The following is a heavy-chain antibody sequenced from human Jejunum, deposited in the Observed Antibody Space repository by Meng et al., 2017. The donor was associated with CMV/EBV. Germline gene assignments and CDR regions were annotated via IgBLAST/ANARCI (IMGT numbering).Heavy chain of an antibody. Sequence: YWMPWVRQAPGKGLVWVSRSNYDGTVTNYADSVKGRFTISRDNGKNTLFLQMDSLRAEDTAVYYCARGAYYADASDYQNPEAFDIWGQGTKVTVSS. V-gene: IGHV3-74*01. CDR2: SNYDGTVT. CDR1: YW. D-gene: IGHD3-3*01. J-gene: IGHJ3*02. CDR3: ARGAYYADASDYQNPEAFDI.